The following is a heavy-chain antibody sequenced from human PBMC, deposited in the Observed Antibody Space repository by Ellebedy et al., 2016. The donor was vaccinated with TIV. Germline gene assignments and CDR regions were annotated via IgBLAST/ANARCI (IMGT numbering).Heavy chain of an antibody. J-gene: IGHJ6*02. CDR1: GFTFSSYA. CDR3: AKLGQLLEYYYYYGMDV. Sequence: GGSLRLSXAASGFTFSSYAMTWVRQAPGKGLEWVSSLSDSGGSTYYADSVKGRFTISRDNSKNTVYLQMNSRRAEDTAVYYCAKLGQLLEYYYYYGMDVWGQGTTVTVSS. V-gene: IGHV3-23*01. D-gene: IGHD2-2*01. CDR2: LSDSGGST.